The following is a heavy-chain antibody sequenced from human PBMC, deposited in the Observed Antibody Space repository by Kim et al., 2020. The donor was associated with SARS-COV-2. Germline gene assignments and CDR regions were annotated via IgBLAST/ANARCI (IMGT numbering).Heavy chain of an antibody. D-gene: IGHD2-21*01. CDR2: IRGNVRDT. Sequence: GGSLRLSCEASGFAFSDYAMSWVRRAPGKGLEWVSAIRGNVRDTNYADSVRGRFTISRDNSKNTLFLQMDSLRVEDTAVYYCAKDLLSSPGRGYFDSWG. V-gene: IGHV3-23*01. CDR1: GFAFSDYA. CDR3: AKDLLSSPGRGYFDS. J-gene: IGHJ4*01.